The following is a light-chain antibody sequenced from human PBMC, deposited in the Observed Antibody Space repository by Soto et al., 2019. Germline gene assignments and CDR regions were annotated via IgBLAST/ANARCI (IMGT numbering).Light chain of an antibody. CDR2: GAS. J-gene: IGKJ2*01. CDR1: QSINIY. CDR3: QQSYRSPYT. V-gene: IGKV1-39*01. Sequence: IQMTQSPSSLSASVGDSVTVTCRASQSINIYLNWYQQNQGKAPTLLIYGASSLQSGVPSRFTGGGSRTDFTLTISSLQPEDFATYYCQQSYRSPYTFGQGTKLEIK.